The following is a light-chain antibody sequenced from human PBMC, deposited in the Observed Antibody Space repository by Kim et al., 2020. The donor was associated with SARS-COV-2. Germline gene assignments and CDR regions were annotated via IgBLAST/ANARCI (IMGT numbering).Light chain of an antibody. J-gene: IGKJ1*01. CDR2: RAS. CDR3: QQYVSSPWT. V-gene: IGKV3-20*01. CDR1: QSVTSNY. Sequence: SPGERATLACRASQSVTSNYLAWYQQRPGQAPRLLIFRASSRATDIPDRFTGSGSGTDFTLTITRLAPEDFAVYYCQQYVSSPWTFGQGTKVDIK.